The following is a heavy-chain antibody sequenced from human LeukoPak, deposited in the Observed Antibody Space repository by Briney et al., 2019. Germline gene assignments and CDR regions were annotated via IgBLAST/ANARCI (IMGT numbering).Heavy chain of an antibody. Sequence: PSETLSLTCTVSGGSISSSSYYWGWIRQPPGKGLEWIGSIYHSGSSYYNPSLKSRVTISVDTSKNQFSLKLSSVTAADTAVYYCSRHSSYYGNFDYWGQGTLVTVSS. CDR3: SRHSSYYGNFDY. CDR1: GGSISSSSYY. D-gene: IGHD3-10*01. J-gene: IGHJ4*02. CDR2: IYHSGSS. V-gene: IGHV4-39*01.